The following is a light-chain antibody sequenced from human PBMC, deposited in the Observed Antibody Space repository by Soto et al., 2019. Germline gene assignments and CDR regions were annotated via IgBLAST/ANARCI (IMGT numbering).Light chain of an antibody. V-gene: IGKV1-12*01. Sequence: DIQMTQSPSSVSASVGDRVTITCRASPDINNYLVCYQQKPGKAPNLLIYNVLTLQSGVPSKFSGSGSGTEFTLTISSLQPEDSATYYCQQTNSVPLTFGGGTKVEIK. CDR2: NVL. CDR3: QQTNSVPLT. CDR1: PDINNY. J-gene: IGKJ4*01.